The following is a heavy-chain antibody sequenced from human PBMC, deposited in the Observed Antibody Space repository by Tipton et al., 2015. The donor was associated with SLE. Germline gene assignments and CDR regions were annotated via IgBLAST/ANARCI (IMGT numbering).Heavy chain of an antibody. D-gene: IGHD5-24*01. J-gene: IGHJ6*03. CDR2: VYYSGGT. CDR1: YDYNGSYY. CDR3: ARAEMTTEVSVFYFYLDV. Sequence: TLSLTCTVSYDYNGSYYWKWIRQPPGKELEWVGYVYYSGGTNYNPSLRSRATISVDTSKNQFSLRLTSVTAADTAVYYCARAEMTTEVSVFYFYLDVWGKGTTVTVSS. V-gene: IGHV4-59*01.